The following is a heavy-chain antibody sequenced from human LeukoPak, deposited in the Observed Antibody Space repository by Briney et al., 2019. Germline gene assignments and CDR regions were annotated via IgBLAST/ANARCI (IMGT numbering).Heavy chain of an antibody. CDR3: AKDFDPSSRPEDAFDT. D-gene: IGHD6-13*01. J-gene: IGHJ3*02. Sequence: GGSLRLSCAASGFTFSSYAMSWVRQAPGKGLEWVSAISGSGGSTYYADSVKGRFTISRDNSKNTLYLQMNSLRAEDTAVYYCAKDFDPSSRPEDAFDTWGQGTMVTVSS. CDR2: ISGSGGST. V-gene: IGHV3-23*01. CDR1: GFTFSSYA.